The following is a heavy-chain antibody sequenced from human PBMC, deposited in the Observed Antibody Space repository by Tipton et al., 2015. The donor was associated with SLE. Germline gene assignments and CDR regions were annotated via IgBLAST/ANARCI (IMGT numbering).Heavy chain of an antibody. V-gene: IGHV1-69*01. J-gene: IGHJ4*02. D-gene: IGHD2-21*02. CDR1: GGTFSSYA. Sequence: QLVQSGAEVKKPGSSVKVSCKASGGTFSSYAISWVRQAPGQGLEWMGGIIPIFGTANYPKKFQGRVTITADESTSTAYMELSSLRSEDTAVYYCARAYCGGDCYSGYYFDYWGQGTLVTVSS. CDR3: ARAYCGGDCYSGYYFDY. CDR2: IIPIFGTA.